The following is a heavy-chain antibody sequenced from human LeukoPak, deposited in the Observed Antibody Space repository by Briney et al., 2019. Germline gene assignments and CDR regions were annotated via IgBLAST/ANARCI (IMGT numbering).Heavy chain of an antibody. CDR3: ARQKLGYCSGGSCYPGDY. Sequence: ASVKVSCKASGYTFTSYGISWVRQAPGQGLEWMGWISAYNGNTNYAQKLQGRVTMTRDTSTSTVYMELSSLRSEDTAVYYCARQKLGYCSGGSCYPGDYWGQGTLVTVSS. CDR1: GYTFTSYG. CDR2: ISAYNGNT. J-gene: IGHJ4*02. D-gene: IGHD2-15*01. V-gene: IGHV1-18*01.